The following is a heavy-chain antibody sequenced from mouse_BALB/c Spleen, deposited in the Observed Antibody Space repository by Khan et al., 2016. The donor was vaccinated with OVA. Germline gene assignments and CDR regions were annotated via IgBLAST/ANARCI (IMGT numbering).Heavy chain of an antibody. Sequence: VQLQESGPGLVKPSQSLSLTCSVTDYSITSGYYWNWIRQFPGNKLEWMAYINYDGNINYNPSLKNRISITRDTSKNQFFLKLDSVTTEDTATYFCASSYGYLGFAYWGQGTLVTVSA. CDR2: INYDGNI. J-gene: IGHJ3*01. CDR1: DYSITSGYY. V-gene: IGHV3-6*02. CDR3: ASSYGYLGFAY. D-gene: IGHD1-2*01.